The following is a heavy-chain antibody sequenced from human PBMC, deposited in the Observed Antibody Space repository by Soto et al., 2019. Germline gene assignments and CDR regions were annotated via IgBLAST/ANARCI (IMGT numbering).Heavy chain of an antibody. CDR1: GGSISSYY. Sequence: PSETLSLTCTVSGGSISSYYWSWIRQPPGKGLELIGYIYYSGSTNYNPSLKSRVTISVDTSKNQFSLKLSSVTAADTAVYYCARVSNRILLAPGGQGTLDTVSS. D-gene: IGHD4-4*01. V-gene: IGHV4-59*01. CDR2: IYYSGST. CDR3: ARVSNRILLAP. J-gene: IGHJ5*02.